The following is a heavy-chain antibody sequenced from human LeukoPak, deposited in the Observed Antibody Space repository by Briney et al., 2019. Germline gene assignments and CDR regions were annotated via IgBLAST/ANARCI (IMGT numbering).Heavy chain of an antibody. CDR1: GGSITSYY. CDR2: VYYSGAT. J-gene: IGHJ4*02. Sequence: PSETLSLTCTVSGGSITSYYWNWIRQPPGKGLEWIGYVYYSGATNYNPSLTTRLTISVDTAKNQFSLKLRSVTAADTAVYYCARAQRGYSYGSFDYWGQGSLVTVSS. D-gene: IGHD5-18*01. CDR3: ARAQRGYSYGSFDY. V-gene: IGHV4-59*01.